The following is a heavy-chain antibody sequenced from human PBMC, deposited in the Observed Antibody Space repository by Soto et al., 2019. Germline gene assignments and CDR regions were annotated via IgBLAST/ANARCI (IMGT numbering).Heavy chain of an antibody. D-gene: IGHD3-22*01. CDR1: GGPISSYY. J-gene: IGHJ4*02. Sequence: SETLSLTCTVSGGPISSYYWSWIRQPPGKGLEWIGYIYYSGSTNYNPSLKSRVTISVDTSKNQFSLKLSSVTAADTAVYYCARGTDDSSGYYGFDYWGQGTLVTVSS. V-gene: IGHV4-59*08. CDR2: IYYSGST. CDR3: ARGTDDSSGYYGFDY.